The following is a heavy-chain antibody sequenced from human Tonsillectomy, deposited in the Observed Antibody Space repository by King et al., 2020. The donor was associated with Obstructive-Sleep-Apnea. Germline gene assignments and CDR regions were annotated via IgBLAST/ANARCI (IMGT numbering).Heavy chain of an antibody. CDR2: VYSGGST. CDR3: AREGLSGSYYDY. J-gene: IGHJ4*02. Sequence: VQLVESGGGLVQPGGSLRLSCAASGFTVSSNYMSWVRQAPGKGLEWVSFVYSGGSTNYADSVKGRFTISRDNSKNTLYLQMNSLRAEDTAVYYCAREGLSGSYYDYWGQGTLVTVSS. D-gene: IGHD1-26*01. V-gene: IGHV3-66*01. CDR1: GFTVSSNY.